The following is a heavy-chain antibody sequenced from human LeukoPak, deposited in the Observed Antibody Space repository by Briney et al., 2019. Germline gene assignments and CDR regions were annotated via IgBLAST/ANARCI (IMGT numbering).Heavy chain of an antibody. D-gene: IGHD3-22*01. CDR1: VGTFISYA. V-gene: IGHV1-69*06. Sequence: GASVKVSCKASVGTFISYAISWVRQAPGQGLEWMGRTIPIFGTANYAQKFQGRVTITADKSTSTAYMELSSLRSEDTAVYYCASASRYYYDSSGYYSERGWGQGTLVTVSS. CDR2: TIPIFGTA. J-gene: IGHJ4*02. CDR3: ASASRYYYDSSGYYSERG.